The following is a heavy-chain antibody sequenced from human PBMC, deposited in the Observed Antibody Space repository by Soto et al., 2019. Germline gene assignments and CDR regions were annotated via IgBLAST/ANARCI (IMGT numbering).Heavy chain of an antibody. D-gene: IGHD6-19*01. CDR1: GGTFSSYD. J-gene: IGHJ4*02. V-gene: IGHV1-69*13. CDR2: IIPIFGTA. CDR3: GSGVGGWSTSVFEY. Sequence: SVKVSCKASGGTFSSYDISWVRQAPGQGLEWMGGIIPIFGTANYAQKFQGRVTITADESTSTAYMELSSLRSEDTAVYYCGSGVGGWSTSVFEYWGQGTLVTVSS.